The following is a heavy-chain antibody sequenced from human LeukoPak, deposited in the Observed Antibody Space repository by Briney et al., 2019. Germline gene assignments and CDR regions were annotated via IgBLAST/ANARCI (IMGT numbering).Heavy chain of an antibody. Sequence: QPGGSLRLSCAASGFTLSNYGMSWVRQAPGKGLEWVGGISGGGGGTNYADSVKGRFTISRDNPKNTLYLQMNSVRAEDTAVYFCAKRGVVIRVILVGFRKEAHYFDSWGQGALVTVSS. CDR2: ISGGGGGT. J-gene: IGHJ4*02. D-gene: IGHD3-22*01. CDR3: AKRGVVIRVILVGFRKEAHYFDS. V-gene: IGHV3-23*01. CDR1: GFTLSNYG.